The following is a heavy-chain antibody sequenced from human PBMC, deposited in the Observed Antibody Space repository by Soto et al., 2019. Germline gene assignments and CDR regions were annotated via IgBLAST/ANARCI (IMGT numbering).Heavy chain of an antibody. V-gene: IGHV3-21*01. CDR3: ARDLGYSSSSPFY. Sequence: PGGSLRLSCAASGFTFSSYSMNWVRQAPGKGLEWVSSISSSSSYIYYADSVKGRFTISRDNAKNSLYLQMNSLRAEDTAVYYCARDLGYSSSSPFYWGQGTLVTVSS. CDR2: ISSSSSYI. J-gene: IGHJ4*02. D-gene: IGHD6-6*01. CDR1: GFTFSSYS.